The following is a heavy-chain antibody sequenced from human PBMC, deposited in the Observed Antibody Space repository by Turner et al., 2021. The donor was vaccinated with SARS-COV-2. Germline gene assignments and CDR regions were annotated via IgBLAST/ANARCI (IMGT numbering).Heavy chain of an antibody. CDR1: GYTFPSYD. CDR2: INPNSGNT. CDR3: ARAPQLTVWFDP. D-gene: IGHD3-9*01. Sequence: QVQLVQSGADVMKPGASVKVACQASGYTFPSYDLNWVRQAAGRGVVGWGWINPNSGNTGYAQKFQGRVTMTRNTSKNTAYMELSSLRSEDTAVYYCARAPQLTVWFDPWGQGTLVTVSS. V-gene: IGHV1-8*01. J-gene: IGHJ5*02.